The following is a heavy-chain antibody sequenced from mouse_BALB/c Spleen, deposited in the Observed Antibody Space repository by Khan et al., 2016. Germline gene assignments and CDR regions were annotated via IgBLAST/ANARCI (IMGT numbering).Heavy chain of an antibody. CDR1: GYSITSDYA. J-gene: IGHJ1*01. Sequence: EVKLLESGPGLVKPSQSLSLTCTVTGYSITSDYAWNWIRQFPGNKLEWMGYISYSGIVSYNPSLKSRISITRDTFQNKFFLQLNSVTSEDTATXYCSRLFPWYFDVWGAGTTVTVSS. CDR3: SRLFPWYFDV. CDR2: ISYSGIV. V-gene: IGHV3-2*02.